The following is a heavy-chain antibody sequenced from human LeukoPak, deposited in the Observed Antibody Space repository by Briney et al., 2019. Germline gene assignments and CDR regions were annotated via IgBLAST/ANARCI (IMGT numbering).Heavy chain of an antibody. CDR1: GCTFSSYS. Sequence: GGSLRLSCAASGCTFSSYSMNWVRQAPGKGLEWVSSISSSSSYIYYADSVKGRFTISRDNANNSLYLQMNSLRAEDAAVYYCARGKFVGATYEGHFDYWGQGTLVTVSS. CDR2: ISSSSSYI. CDR3: ARGKFVGATYEGHFDY. D-gene: IGHD1-26*01. V-gene: IGHV3-21*01. J-gene: IGHJ4*02.